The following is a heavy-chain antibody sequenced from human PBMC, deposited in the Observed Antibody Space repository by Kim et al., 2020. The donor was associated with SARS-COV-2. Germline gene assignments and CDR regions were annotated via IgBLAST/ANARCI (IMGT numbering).Heavy chain of an antibody. J-gene: IGHJ4*02. CDR3: ARHRLYSSSWYYFDF. V-gene: IGHV3-53*01. CDR2: IYSGGST. D-gene: IGHD6-13*01. Sequence: GGSLRLSCAASGFTVSSNYMSWVRQAPGKGLEWVSFIYSGGSTSYADSVKGRFTISRDKSKNTLYLQMNSLRADDTAVYYCARHRLYSSSWYYFDFWGQG. CDR1: GFTVSSNY.